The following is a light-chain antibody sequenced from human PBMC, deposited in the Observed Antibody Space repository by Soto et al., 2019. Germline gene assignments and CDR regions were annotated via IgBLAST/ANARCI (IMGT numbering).Light chain of an antibody. J-gene: IGKJ1*01. CDR2: KAS. Sequence: DIQMTQSPSTLSASVGDRVTITCRASQSISSWLAWYQQKPGKAPNLLIYKASSLESGVPSRFSGSGSGKEFTLTISSLQPDDFATYYCQQYNSYPVTFGQGTKLEIK. V-gene: IGKV1-5*03. CDR1: QSISSW. CDR3: QQYNSYPVT.